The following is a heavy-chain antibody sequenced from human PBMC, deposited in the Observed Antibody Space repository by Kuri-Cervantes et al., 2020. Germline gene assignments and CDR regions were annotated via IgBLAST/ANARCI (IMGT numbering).Heavy chain of an antibody. V-gene: IGHV3-48*04. Sequence: GTLSLTCAASGFTFSSYGMHWVRQAPGKGLEWVSYISSSGSTIYYADSVKGRFTISRDNAKNSLYLQMNSLRAEDTAVYYCARGFEYLPHFYGMDVWGQGTTVTVSS. J-gene: IGHJ6*02. CDR2: ISSSGSTI. CDR3: ARGFEYLPHFYGMDV. D-gene: IGHD3-10*01. CDR1: GFTFSSYG.